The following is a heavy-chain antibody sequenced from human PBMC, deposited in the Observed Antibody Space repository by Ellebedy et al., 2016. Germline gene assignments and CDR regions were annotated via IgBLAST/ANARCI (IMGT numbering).Heavy chain of an antibody. CDR2: IWYDGSNK. CDR3: ARDYYGSGSYGAFDY. CDR1: GFTFSSYG. V-gene: IGHV3-33*01. D-gene: IGHD3-10*01. J-gene: IGHJ4*02. Sequence: GGSLRLSCAASGFTFSSYGMHWVRQAPGKGLEWVAVIWYDGSNKYYADSVKGRFTISRDNSKNTLYLQMNSLRAEDTAVYYCARDYYGSGSYGAFDYWGQGTLVTVSS.